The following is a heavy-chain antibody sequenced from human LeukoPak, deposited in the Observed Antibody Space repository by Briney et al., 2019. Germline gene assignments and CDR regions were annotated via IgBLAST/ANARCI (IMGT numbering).Heavy chain of an antibody. V-gene: IGHV3-23*01. CDR2: ISGSADST. CDR3: AKGKVNHLGGLDY. J-gene: IGHJ4*02. D-gene: IGHD1-14*01. Sequence: GGSLRLSCAASGFTFSSYAMSWVRQAPGRGLEWVSSISGSADSTYYADSVKGRFIISRDNSKNTFYLQMDSLRADDTAMYYCAKGKVNHLGGLDYWGQGTLVTVSS. CDR1: GFTFSSYA.